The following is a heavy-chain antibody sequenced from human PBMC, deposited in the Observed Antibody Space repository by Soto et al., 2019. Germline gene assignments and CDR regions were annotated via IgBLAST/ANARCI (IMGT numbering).Heavy chain of an antibody. D-gene: IGHD4-17*01. Sequence: SVKVSCKASGVTFSSYAISWVRQPPGQGLEWMGGIIPIFGTANYAQKFQGRVTITAEESTSTAYMELSSLRSEDTAAYYCARVCHDYGDDVDNYYYYGMDVWGQVTTGAVSS. CDR3: ARVCHDYGDDVDNYYYYGMDV. J-gene: IGHJ6*02. V-gene: IGHV1-69*13. CDR1: GVTFSSYA. CDR2: IIPIFGTA.